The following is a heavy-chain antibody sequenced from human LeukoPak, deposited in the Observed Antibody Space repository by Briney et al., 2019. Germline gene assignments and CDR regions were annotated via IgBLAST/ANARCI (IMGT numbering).Heavy chain of an antibody. Sequence: ASVKVSCKASGYTFTSYGINWVRQATGQGLERMGWMNPNSGNTGYAQKFQGRVTMTRNTSISTAYMELSSLRSEDTAVYYCARAQEYCGGDCYSELWGQGTLVTVSS. V-gene: IGHV1-8*01. D-gene: IGHD2-21*02. CDR1: GYTFTSYG. CDR2: MNPNSGNT. J-gene: IGHJ4*02. CDR3: ARAQEYCGGDCYSEL.